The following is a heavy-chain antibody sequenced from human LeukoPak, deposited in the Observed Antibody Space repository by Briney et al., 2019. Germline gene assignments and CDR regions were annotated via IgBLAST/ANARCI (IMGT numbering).Heavy chain of an antibody. CDR3: AKDYRNGIAAAGTGYFDY. Sequence: GGSLRLSCAASGFTFSSYGMHWVRQAPGKGLEWVAVISYDGSNKYYADSVKGRFTISRDNSKNTLYLQINSLRAEDTAVYYCAKDYRNGIAAAGTGYFDYWGQGTLVTVSS. V-gene: IGHV3-30*18. J-gene: IGHJ4*02. CDR1: GFTFSSYG. D-gene: IGHD6-13*01. CDR2: ISYDGSNK.